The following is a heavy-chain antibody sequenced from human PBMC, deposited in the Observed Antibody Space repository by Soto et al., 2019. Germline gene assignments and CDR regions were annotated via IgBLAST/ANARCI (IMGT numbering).Heavy chain of an antibody. CDR3: GGGDPVFGGGGAIDY. V-gene: IGHV4-34*01. CDR1: GGPFSGYY. CDR2: INHRGST. J-gene: IGHJ4*02. D-gene: IGHD2-15*01. Sequence: QVQLQQWGAGLLKPSETLSLTCAVYGGPFSGYYWTWVRQPPGKGLEWIGEINHRGSTHYNPSLISRLVISVVDSTNQFSSLQLCVAAAAAAVYSCGGGDPVFGGGGAIDYWGQGTLVTVSS.